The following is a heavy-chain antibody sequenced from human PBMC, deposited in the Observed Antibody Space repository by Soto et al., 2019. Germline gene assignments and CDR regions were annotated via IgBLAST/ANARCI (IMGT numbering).Heavy chain of an antibody. D-gene: IGHD2-15*01. CDR3: AKDSPVGVPLLRDLHD. CDR1: GFTFSNYG. J-gene: IGHJ1*01. V-gene: IGHV3-23*01. CDR2: ISGSGGST. Sequence: ASVKVSCAASGFTFSNYGMSWVRQAPGKGLEWVSVISGSGGSTYYADSVKGRFTLSRDKSKNTVYLQLNSLRAEDTAVYYCAKDSPVGVPLLRDLHDWGQGTLVTVSS.